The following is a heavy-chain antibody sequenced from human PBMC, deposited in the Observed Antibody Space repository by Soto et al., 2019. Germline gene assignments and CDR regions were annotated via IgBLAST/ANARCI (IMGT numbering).Heavy chain of an antibody. CDR2: INPNSGGT. J-gene: IGHJ6*02. CDR3: ARDYFGITGTLYYYGMDV. D-gene: IGHD1-20*01. CDR1: GYTFTGYY. Sequence: ASVKVSCKASGYTFTGYYTHWVRQAPGQGLEWMGWINPNSGGTNYAQKFQGRVTMTRDTSISTAYMELSRLRSDDTAVYYCARDYFGITGTLYYYGMDVWGQGTTVTVSS. V-gene: IGHV1-2*02.